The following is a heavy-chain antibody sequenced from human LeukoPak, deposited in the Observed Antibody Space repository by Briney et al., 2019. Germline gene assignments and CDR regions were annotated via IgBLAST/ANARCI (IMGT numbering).Heavy chain of an antibody. CDR2: ISSSGSTI. CDR3: ASVTTGATKDY. D-gene: IGHD1-26*01. V-gene: IGHV3-48*03. J-gene: IGHJ4*02. Sequence: EGSLRLSCAASGFTLSSYEMNWVRQAPGKGLEWVSYISSSGSTIYYADSVKGRFTISRDNAKNSLYLQMNSLRAEDTAVYYCASVTTGATKDYWGQGTLVTVSS. CDR1: GFTLSSYE.